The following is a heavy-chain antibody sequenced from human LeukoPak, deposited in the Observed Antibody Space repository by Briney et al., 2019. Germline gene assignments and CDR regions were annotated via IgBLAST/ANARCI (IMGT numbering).Heavy chain of an antibody. Sequence: ASVKVSCKASGYTFTDSYMHWVRQAPGQGLEYLAWINLKSGDAKYAQKFQGRVRMTRDTSISTAYMDLGSLRSDDTAGYHCAKEGGVGGGEGYSFDSGGQGTLVTVSP. D-gene: IGHD2-21*01. CDR2: INLKSGDA. J-gene: IGHJ4*02. CDR1: GYTFTDSY. V-gene: IGHV1-2*02. CDR3: AKEGGVGGGEGYSFDS.